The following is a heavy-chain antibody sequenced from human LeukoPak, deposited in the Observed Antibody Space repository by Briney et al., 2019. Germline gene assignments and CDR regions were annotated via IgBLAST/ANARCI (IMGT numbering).Heavy chain of an antibody. CDR2: INSGGGST. J-gene: IGHJ6*02. CDR3: AKEPLAVAGDYYYYGMDV. D-gene: IGHD6-19*01. CDR1: GFTFSSHA. V-gene: IGHV3-23*01. Sequence: GGSLRLSCAASGFTFSSHAMNWVRQAPGKGLVWVSGINSGGGSTYYADSVKGRFTISRDNSKNTLYLQMNSLRADDTAIYYCAKEPLAVAGDYYYYGMDVWGQGTTVTVSS.